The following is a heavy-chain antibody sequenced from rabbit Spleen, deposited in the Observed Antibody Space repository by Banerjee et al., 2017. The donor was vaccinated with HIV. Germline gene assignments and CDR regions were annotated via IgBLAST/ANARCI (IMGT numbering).Heavy chain of an antibody. D-gene: IGHD1-1*01. Sequence: QQQLVESGGGLVKPEGSLTLTCKASGFTLSSYYYMCWVRQAPGKGLEWIACIFVGSYDSTWYANWAKGRFTISKASSTTVTLKMTSLTAADTATYFCARNYVNVFDPWGPGTLVTVS. V-gene: IGHV1S45*01. CDR3: ARNYVNVFDP. J-gene: IGHJ2*01. CDR2: IFVGSYDST. CDR1: GFTLSSYYY.